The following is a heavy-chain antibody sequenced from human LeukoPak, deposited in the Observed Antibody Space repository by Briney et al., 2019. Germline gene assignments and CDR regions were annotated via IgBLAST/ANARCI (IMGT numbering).Heavy chain of an antibody. J-gene: IGHJ4*02. CDR2: THTSGST. CDR3: ARAMSIAARLQTIFDY. Sequence: SETLSLTCTFSGGSITSYYWSWIRQPAGKGLEWIGRTHTSGSTNYNPSLKSRVTMSVDTSKNQFSLNLTSVTAADTAVYYCARAMSIAARLQTIFDYWGQGTLVTVSS. D-gene: IGHD6-6*01. CDR1: GGSITSYY. V-gene: IGHV4-4*07.